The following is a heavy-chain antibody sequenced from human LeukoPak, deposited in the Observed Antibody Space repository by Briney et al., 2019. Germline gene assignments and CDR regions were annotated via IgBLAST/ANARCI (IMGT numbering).Heavy chain of an antibody. D-gene: IGHD1-1*01. CDR2: IHHTGST. CDR3: ARVPGTTGTTGFDP. Sequence: SETLSLTCDVSGYSISSGYHWGWIRQPPGKGLEWIGSIHHTGSTYYKSSLKSRVTISIDTSKNQLSLKLSSVTAAGTAVYYCARVPGTTGTTGFDPWGQGTLVTVSS. CDR1: GYSISSGYH. J-gene: IGHJ5*02. V-gene: IGHV4-38-2*01.